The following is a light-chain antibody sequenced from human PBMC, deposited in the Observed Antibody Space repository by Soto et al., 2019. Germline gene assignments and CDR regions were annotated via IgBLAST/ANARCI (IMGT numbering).Light chain of an antibody. CDR3: SSYTRSSVV. V-gene: IGLV2-18*02. CDR1: SSDFGTYNR. Sequence: QSALTQPPSVFGSPGQSVTISCTGASSDFGTYNRVSWYQQPPGTAPKLMIYEVTNRPSGVPDRFSGSKSGNTASLTISGLQAEDEADYYCSSYTRSSVVFGAGTKLTVL. J-gene: IGLJ2*01. CDR2: EVT.